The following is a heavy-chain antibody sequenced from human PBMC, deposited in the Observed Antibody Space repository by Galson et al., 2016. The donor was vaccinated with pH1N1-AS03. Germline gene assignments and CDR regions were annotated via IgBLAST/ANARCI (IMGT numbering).Heavy chain of an antibody. D-gene: IGHD1-1*01. CDR2: IGLDDGGT. CDR3: TREAWGTGIFDY. CDR1: GYTFSNYA. J-gene: IGHJ4*02. Sequence: VKVSCKASGYTFSNYAIHWIRQAPGQRLEWMGWIGLDDGGTLYSPEFQDRVTLSRVRSANTVYMDLSGLKSDDMAVYYCTREAWGTGIFDYWGQGTLVTVSS. V-gene: IGHV1-3*03.